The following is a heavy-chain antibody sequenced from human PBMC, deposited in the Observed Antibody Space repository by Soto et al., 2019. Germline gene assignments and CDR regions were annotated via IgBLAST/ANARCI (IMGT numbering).Heavy chain of an antibody. CDR3: AREVSVDRGIRDAFDI. Sequence: QVQLVESGGGVVQPGRSLRLSCAASGFTFSSYAMHWVRQAPGTGLERLAVISYDGSNKYYADSVKGRFTISRDSYKNMLFLQMNRRVAEDTAVYYCAREVSVDRGIRDAFDIWVQETMVTFSS. CDR1: GFTFSSYA. CDR2: ISYDGSNK. D-gene: IGHD3-10*01. J-gene: IGHJ3*02. V-gene: IGHV3-30-3*01.